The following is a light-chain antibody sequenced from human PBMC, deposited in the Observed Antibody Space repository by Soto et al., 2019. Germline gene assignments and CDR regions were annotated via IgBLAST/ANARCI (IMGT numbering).Light chain of an antibody. CDR2: AAS. Sequence: GDRVTITCRASQGIRSDLAWYQQNPGKAPKLLIYAASTLQNGVPSTFSGSGSGTEFTLTISSLQPEDFGTYYCQQFKSYPITFGQGTRLEIK. CDR1: QGIRSD. V-gene: IGKV1-9*01. J-gene: IGKJ5*01. CDR3: QQFKSYPIT.